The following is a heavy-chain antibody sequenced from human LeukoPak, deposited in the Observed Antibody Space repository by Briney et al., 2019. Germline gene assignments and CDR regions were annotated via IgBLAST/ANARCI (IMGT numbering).Heavy chain of an antibody. CDR2: INHSGST. CDR1: GGSISSYY. J-gene: IGHJ6*03. CDR3: ARSNRYCSSTSCYQSRDKGSNYYMDV. Sequence: SETLSLTCTVSGGSISSYYWSWIRQPPGEGLEWIGEINHSGSTNYNPSLKSRVTISVDTSKNQFSLKLSSVTAADTAVYYCARSNRYCSSTSCYQSRDKGSNYYMDVWGKGTTVTVSS. V-gene: IGHV4-34*01. D-gene: IGHD2-2*01.